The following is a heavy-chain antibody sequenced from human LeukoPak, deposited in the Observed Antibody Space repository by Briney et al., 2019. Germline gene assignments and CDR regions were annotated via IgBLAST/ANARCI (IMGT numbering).Heavy chain of an antibody. J-gene: IGHJ4*02. D-gene: IGHD6-25*01. Sequence: GGSLRLSCAASGFTFSSYGMHWVRQAPGKGLEWVAFIRYDGSNKYYADSVKVRFTISRDNSKNTLYLQMNSLRAEDTAVYYCVKEASLWRTAAGDYWGQGTLVTVSS. CDR3: VKEASLWRTAAGDY. V-gene: IGHV3-30*02. CDR2: IRYDGSNK. CDR1: GFTFSSYG.